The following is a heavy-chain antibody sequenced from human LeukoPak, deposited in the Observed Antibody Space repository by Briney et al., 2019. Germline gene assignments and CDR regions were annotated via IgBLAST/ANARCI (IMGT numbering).Heavy chain of an antibody. J-gene: IGHJ4*02. CDR1: GFTVRDNY. CDR3: ARGTFSPQGSYYGH. D-gene: IGHD3-10*01. CDR2: LYSGGAA. V-gene: IGHV3-53*01. Sequence: QSGGSLRLSCAVSGFTVRDNYLNWVRQTPGGGLECVSVLYSGGAAYYADSVKGRFTISRDTSKNTLSLQMNSLRVEDTALYYCARGTFSPQGSYYGHWGQGTLVTVSS.